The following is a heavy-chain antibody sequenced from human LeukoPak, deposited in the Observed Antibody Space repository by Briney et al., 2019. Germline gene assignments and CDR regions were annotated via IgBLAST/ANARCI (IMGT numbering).Heavy chain of an antibody. CDR2: INPNSGGT. CDR3: ARGKVGLHPDY. Sequence: ASVKVSCKASGYTFTGYYMHWVRQAPGQGLEWMGWINPNSGGTNYARKFQGRVTMTRDTSISTAYMELSRLRSDDTAVYYCARGKVGLHPDYWGQGTLVTVSS. D-gene: IGHD3/OR15-3a*01. V-gene: IGHV1-2*02. CDR1: GYTFTGYY. J-gene: IGHJ4*02.